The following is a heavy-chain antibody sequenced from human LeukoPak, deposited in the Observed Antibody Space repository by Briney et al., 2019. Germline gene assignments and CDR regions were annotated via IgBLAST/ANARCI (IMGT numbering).Heavy chain of an antibody. CDR1: GYTFTGYY. Sequence: GASVKVSCKASGYTFTGYYMHWVRQAPGQGLEWMGWINPNSGGTNYAQKFQGRVTTTRDTSISTAYMELSRLRSDDTAVYYCAAPLYGSGSWTWFDPWGQGTLVTVSS. D-gene: IGHD3-10*01. CDR2: INPNSGGT. V-gene: IGHV1-2*02. J-gene: IGHJ5*02. CDR3: AAPLYGSGSWTWFDP.